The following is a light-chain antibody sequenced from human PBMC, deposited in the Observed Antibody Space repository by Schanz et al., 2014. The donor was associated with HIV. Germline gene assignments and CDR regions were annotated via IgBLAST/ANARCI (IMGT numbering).Light chain of an antibody. J-gene: IGLJ2*01. Sequence: QSVLTQPPSVSAAPGQKDTISCSGSSSNIGNNYVSWYQQLPGTAPKLLIYDNYKRPSEIPDRFSGSKSGTSATLGITGLQTGDEADFYCGTWDSGLSLVLFGGGTKLTVL. CDR3: GTWDSGLSLVL. CDR1: SSNIGNNY. V-gene: IGLV1-51*01. CDR2: DNY.